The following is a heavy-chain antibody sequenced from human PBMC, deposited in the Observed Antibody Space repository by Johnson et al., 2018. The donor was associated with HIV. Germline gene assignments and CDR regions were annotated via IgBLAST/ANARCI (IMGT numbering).Heavy chain of an antibody. CDR2: ISYDGSNK. CDR3: AKLPGGNSGVVDAFDS. D-gene: IGHD4-23*01. J-gene: IGHJ3*02. V-gene: IGHV3-30*18. CDR1: GFTFSSYG. Sequence: QVQLVESGGGVVQPGRSLRLSCAASGFTFSSYGMHWVRQAPGKGLEWVAVISYDGSNKYYADSVKGRFTISRDNSKNTLYLQMNSLRAEATAVYYCAKLPGGNSGVVDAFDSWGQGTMVTVSS.